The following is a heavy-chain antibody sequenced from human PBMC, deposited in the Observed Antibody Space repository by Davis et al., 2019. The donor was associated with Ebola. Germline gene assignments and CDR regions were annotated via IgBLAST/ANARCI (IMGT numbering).Heavy chain of an antibody. CDR3: ARDHLPYGSGTRWFDH. CDR2: INPSGGST. V-gene: IGHV1-18*01. Sequence: ASVKVSCKASGYTFTSYGISWVRQAPGQGLEWMGIINPSGGSTSYAQKLQGRVTMTTDTSTSTAYMELSSLRSEDTAVYYCARDHLPYGSGTRWFDHWGQGTLVTVSS. D-gene: IGHD3-10*01. CDR1: GYTFTSYG. J-gene: IGHJ5*02.